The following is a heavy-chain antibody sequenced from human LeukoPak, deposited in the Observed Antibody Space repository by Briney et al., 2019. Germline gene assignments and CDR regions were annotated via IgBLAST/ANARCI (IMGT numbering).Heavy chain of an antibody. Sequence: GASVKVSCKASGYTFSNYDINWVRQATGQGLEWMGWMNPNSGNTGYAQKFQGRVTMTRNTSISTAYMELSSLRSDDTAVYYCAREGNGSGSPRHAFDIWGQGTMVTVSS. CDR1: GYTFSNYD. D-gene: IGHD6-19*01. CDR3: AREGNGSGSPRHAFDI. J-gene: IGHJ3*02. CDR2: MNPNSGNT. V-gene: IGHV1-8*01.